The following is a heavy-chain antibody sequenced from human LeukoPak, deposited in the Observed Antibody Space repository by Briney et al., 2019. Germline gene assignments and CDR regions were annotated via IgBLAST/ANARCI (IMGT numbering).Heavy chain of an antibody. CDR3: ARLSSGLSAPFFDY. CDR2: TYTSGST. J-gene: IGHJ4*02. Sequence: PSETLSLTCTVSGGSISSYYWSWIRQPPGKGLEWIGYTYTSGSTNYNPSLESRVTISVDTSKNQFSLKLSSVTAADTAVYYCARLSSGLSAPFFDYWGQGTLVTVSS. V-gene: IGHV4-4*09. CDR1: GGSISSYY. D-gene: IGHD6-19*01.